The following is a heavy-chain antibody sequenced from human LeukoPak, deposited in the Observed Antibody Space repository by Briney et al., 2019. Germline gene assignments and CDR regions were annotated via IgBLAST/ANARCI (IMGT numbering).Heavy chain of an antibody. D-gene: IGHD6-13*01. Sequence: GASVKVSCKASGGTFSSYAISWVRQAPGQGLEWMGGIIPIFGTANYAQKFQGRVTITADKSTSTAYMELSSLRSEDTAVYYCAREVQQQLNDAFDIWGQGTMVTISS. CDR3: AREVQQQLNDAFDI. V-gene: IGHV1-69*06. CDR2: IIPIFGTA. CDR1: GGTFSSYA. J-gene: IGHJ3*02.